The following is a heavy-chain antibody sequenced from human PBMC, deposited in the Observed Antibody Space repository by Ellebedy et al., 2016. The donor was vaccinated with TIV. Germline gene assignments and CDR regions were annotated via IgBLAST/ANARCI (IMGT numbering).Heavy chain of an antibody. CDR3: ARGRRDIVVVPAAPGDFDY. V-gene: IGHV4-30-2*06. CDR1: GGSISSARYS. CDR2: IYHGGST. J-gene: IGHJ4*02. Sequence: SETLSLXCAVSGGSISSARYSWSSLRQSPGKGLEWIGYIYHGGSTSYNPSLKSRVTISVDRSKNQFSLKLSSVTAADTAVYYCARGRRDIVVVPAAPGDFDYWGQGTLVTVSS. D-gene: IGHD2-2*01.